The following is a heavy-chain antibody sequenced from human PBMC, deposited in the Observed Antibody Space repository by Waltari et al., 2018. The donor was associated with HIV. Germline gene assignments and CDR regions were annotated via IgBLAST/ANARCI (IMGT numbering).Heavy chain of an antibody. Sequence: VQLVESGGGLVKPGGSLRLCCAASGFPFSNAWMSRVRQAPGKGLEWVGRIKSKTDGGTTDYAAPVKGRFTISRDDSKNTLYLQMNSLKTEDTAVYYCTTDRYGDYVEGYWGQGTLVTVSS. CDR1: GFPFSNAW. D-gene: IGHD4-17*01. J-gene: IGHJ4*02. CDR2: IKSKTDGGTT. V-gene: IGHV3-15*01. CDR3: TTDRYGDYVEGY.